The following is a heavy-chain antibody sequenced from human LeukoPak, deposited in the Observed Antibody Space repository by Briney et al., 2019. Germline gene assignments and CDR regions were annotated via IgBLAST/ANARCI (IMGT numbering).Heavy chain of an antibody. Sequence: GRSLRLSCEASGFTFPSYAIHGVRQAPGKGLEWVAVISSDGSNKYYADSVKGRFTISRDNSKNTLYLQRSSLRAEDTAIYYCAKKRYSSGKTDAFDIWGQGTMVTVSS. D-gene: IGHD6-19*01. J-gene: IGHJ3*02. CDR1: GFTFPSYA. CDR3: AKKRYSSGKTDAFDI. V-gene: IGHV3-30-3*02. CDR2: ISSDGSNK.